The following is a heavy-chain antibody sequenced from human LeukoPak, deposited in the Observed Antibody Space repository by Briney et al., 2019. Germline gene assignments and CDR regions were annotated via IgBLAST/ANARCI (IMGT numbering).Heavy chain of an antibody. CDR3: ARGAHVLRYFDWSAGVTEYFQH. D-gene: IGHD3-9*01. CDR1: GVSFSGYY. Sequence: PSETLSLTCAVYGVSFSGYYRSWIRQPPGKGLEWIGEINHSGSTNYNPSLKSRVTISVDTSKNQFSLKLSSVTAADTAVYYCARGAHVLRYFDWSAGVTEYFQHWGQGTLVTVSS. CDR2: INHSGST. J-gene: IGHJ1*01. V-gene: IGHV4-34*01.